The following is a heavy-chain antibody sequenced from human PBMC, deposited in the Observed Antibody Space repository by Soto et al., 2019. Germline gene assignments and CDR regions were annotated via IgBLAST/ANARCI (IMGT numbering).Heavy chain of an antibody. CDR1: GYTFTSYG. CDR3: ARGVCIAYCGCDCYHYYFHC. V-gene: IGHV1-18*01. Sequence: ASVKVSCKASGYTFTSYGISWVRQAPGQGLEWMGWISAYNGNTNYAQKLQCRVTMTTDTSTSTAYMALRSLRSDDTAVYYCARGVCIAYCGCDCYHYYFHCWGRGSLV. J-gene: IGHJ4*02. D-gene: IGHD2-21*02. CDR2: ISAYNGNT.